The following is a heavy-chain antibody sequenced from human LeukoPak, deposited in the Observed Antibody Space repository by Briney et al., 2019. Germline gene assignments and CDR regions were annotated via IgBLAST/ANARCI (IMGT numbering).Heavy chain of an antibody. J-gene: IGHJ5*02. CDR2: INHSGST. CDR3: ARAYSSGWYPGAGLHQRKNWFDP. CDR1: GGSFSGYY. Sequence: KPSETLSLTCAVYGGSFSGYYWSWIRQPPGKGLEWIGEINHSGSTNYNPSLKGRVTISVDTSKNQFSLKLSSVTAADTAVYYCARAYSSGWYPGAGLHQRKNWFDPWGQGTLVTVSS. V-gene: IGHV4-34*01. D-gene: IGHD6-19*01.